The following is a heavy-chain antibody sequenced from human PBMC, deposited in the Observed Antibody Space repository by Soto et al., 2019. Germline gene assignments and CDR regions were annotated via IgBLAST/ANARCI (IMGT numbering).Heavy chain of an antibody. CDR1: GFTFDDYA. J-gene: IGHJ6*02. V-gene: IGHV3-9*01. CDR3: AKDVSSTWYSGMDV. Sequence: SLRLSCAASGFTFDDYAMHWVRQAPGKGLEWVSGMNWNGVDIGYLDSVKGRFTISRGNARNSLHLQMNSLRAEDTALYYCAKDVSSTWYSGMDVWGQGTTVTVSS. D-gene: IGHD6-13*01. CDR2: MNWNGVDI.